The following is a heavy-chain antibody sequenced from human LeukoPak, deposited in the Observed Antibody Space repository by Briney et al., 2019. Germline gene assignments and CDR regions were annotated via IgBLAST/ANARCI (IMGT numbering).Heavy chain of an antibody. D-gene: IGHD6-19*01. V-gene: IGHV4-34*01. CDR1: GGSFSGYY. CDR2: INHSGST. Sequence: PSETLSLTCAVYGGSFSGYYWSWIRQPPGKGLEWIGEINHSGSTNYNPSLKSRVTISVDTSKNQFSLKLSSVTAADTAVYYCARDLPWGQWLVSDYYMDVWGKGTTVTVSS. CDR3: ARDLPWGQWLVSDYYMDV. J-gene: IGHJ6*03.